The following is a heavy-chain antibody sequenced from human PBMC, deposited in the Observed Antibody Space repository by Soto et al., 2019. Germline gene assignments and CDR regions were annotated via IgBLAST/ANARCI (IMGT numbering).Heavy chain of an antibody. CDR3: TTEGPGYCSGGSCYAIDY. CDR1: GFTFSNAW. J-gene: IGHJ4*02. V-gene: IGHV3-15*01. D-gene: IGHD2-15*01. Sequence: EVQLVESGGGLVKPGGSLRLSCAASGFTFSNAWMSWVRQAPGKGLEWVGRIKSNTDGGTTDYAAPVKGRFTISRDDSKNTLYLQMNSLKTEDTAVYYCTTEGPGYCSGGSCYAIDYWGQGTLVTVSS. CDR2: IKSNTDGGTT.